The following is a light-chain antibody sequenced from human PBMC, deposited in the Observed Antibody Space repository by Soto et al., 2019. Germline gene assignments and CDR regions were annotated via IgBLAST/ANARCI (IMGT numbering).Light chain of an antibody. CDR2: DDS. J-gene: IGLJ1*01. CDR1: NLGSKT. V-gene: IGLV3-21*02. CDR3: QVWDSGRDHYV. Sequence: SYELTQPPSVSVAPGQTAKITCGGNNLGSKTVHWYQQKPGQAPVLVVYDDSDRPSGIPERLSGSNSGNTATLTISGVEAGDEADYYCQVWDSGRDHYVFGAGTKVTVL.